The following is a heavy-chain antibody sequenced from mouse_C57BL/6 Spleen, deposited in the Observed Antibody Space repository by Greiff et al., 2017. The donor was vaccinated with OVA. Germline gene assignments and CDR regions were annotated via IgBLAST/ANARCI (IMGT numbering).Heavy chain of an antibody. CDR1: GFTFSSYA. CDR2: ISDGGSYT. D-gene: IGHD2-2*01. Sequence: EVMLVESGGGLVKPGGSLKLSCAASGFTFSSYAMSWVRQTPEKRLEWVATISDGGSYTYYPDNVKGRFTISRDNAKNNLYLQMSHLKSEDTAMYYCARDRDGYDGFDYWGQGTTLTVSS. V-gene: IGHV5-4*01. CDR3: ARDRDGYDGFDY. J-gene: IGHJ2*01.